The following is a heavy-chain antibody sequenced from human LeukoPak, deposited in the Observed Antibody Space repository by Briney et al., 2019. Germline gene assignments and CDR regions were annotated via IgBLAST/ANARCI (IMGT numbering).Heavy chain of an antibody. CDR2: IRPGDTRT. CDR1: GYTFTSYG. CDR3: VREKSGGTYDY. J-gene: IGHJ4*02. V-gene: IGHV1-46*01. Sequence: ASVTVSCKASGYTFTSYGISWVRQAPGQGLEWMGTIRPGDTRTTYAQKFQGRVTMTWDMSTTTGYMELSSLRSEDTAVYYCVREKSGGTYDYWGQGTLVTVSS. D-gene: IGHD3-16*01.